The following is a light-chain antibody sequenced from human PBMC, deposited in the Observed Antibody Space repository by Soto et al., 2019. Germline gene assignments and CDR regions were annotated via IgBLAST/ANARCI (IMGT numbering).Light chain of an antibody. CDR1: SSDVGAYDY. CDR2: EVS. CDR3: SSYTSSSTYV. J-gene: IGLJ1*01. Sequence: QSVLTQPASVSGSPGQSITISCTGTSSDVGAYDYVSWYQQYPGKTPKVMISEVSNRPSGVSNRFSGSKSGNTASLTISGLQAEDEADYYCSSYTSSSTYVFGTGTKLTVL. V-gene: IGLV2-14*01.